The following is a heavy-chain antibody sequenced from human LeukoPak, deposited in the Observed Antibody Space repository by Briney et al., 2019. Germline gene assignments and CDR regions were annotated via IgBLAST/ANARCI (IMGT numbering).Heavy chain of an antibody. CDR3: VRYAEGGSYLTWFDP. CDR1: GGSISSSTYY. Sequence: SETLSLTCTVSGGSISSSTYYWGWIRQPPGKGLEWIGNIYYSGSTYHNPSLKSRVTISVDTSKNQFSLKLSSVTAADTAIYYCVRYAEGGSYLTWFDPWGQGTLVTVSS. V-gene: IGHV4-39*01. J-gene: IGHJ5*02. CDR2: IYYSGST. D-gene: IGHD1-26*01.